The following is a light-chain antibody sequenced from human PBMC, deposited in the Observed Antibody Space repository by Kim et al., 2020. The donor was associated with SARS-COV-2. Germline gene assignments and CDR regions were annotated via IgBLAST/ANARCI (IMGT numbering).Light chain of an antibody. J-gene: IGLJ2*01. Sequence: SYELTQPPSVSVSPGQTASITCSGEKLEDKFACWYQQKPGQSPVLVIYQDAKRPTGIPERFSGSNSGNTATLTISGAQAMDEADYYCQAWDSSTVVFGGGTQLTV. CDR2: QDA. CDR1: KLEDKF. CDR3: QAWDSSTVV. V-gene: IGLV3-1*01.